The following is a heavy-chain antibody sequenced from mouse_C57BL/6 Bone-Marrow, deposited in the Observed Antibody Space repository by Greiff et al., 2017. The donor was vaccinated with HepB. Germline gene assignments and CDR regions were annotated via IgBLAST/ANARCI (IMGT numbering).Heavy chain of an antibody. V-gene: IGHV5-4*01. CDR1: GFTFSSYA. CDR3: AIPLLYGAMDY. Sequence: EVQVVESGGGLVKPGGSLKLSCAASGFTFSSYAMSWVRQTPEKRLEWVATISDGGSYTYYPDNVKGRFTISRDNAKNNLYLQMSQLNSEDTAMYYCAIPLLYGAMDYWGQGTSVTVS. J-gene: IGHJ4*01. CDR2: ISDGGSYT. D-gene: IGHD2-1*01.